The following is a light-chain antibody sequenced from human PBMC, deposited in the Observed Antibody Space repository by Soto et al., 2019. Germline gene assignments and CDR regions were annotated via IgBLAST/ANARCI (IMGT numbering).Light chain of an antibody. V-gene: IGKV3-15*01. CDR1: QSVSSN. CDR3: QQYKDWRT. CDR2: GAS. Sequence: ERVMTQSPATLSVSPGERATLSCRASQSVSSNLAWYQQKPGQAPRLLIYGASTRATGIPARFSGSGSGTGFTLTISGLQSEDFGVYYCQQYKDWRTFGQGTKVDIK. J-gene: IGKJ1*01.